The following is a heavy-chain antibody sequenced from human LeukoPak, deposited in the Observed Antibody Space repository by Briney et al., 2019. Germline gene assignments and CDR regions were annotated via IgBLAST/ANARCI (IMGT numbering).Heavy chain of an antibody. CDR3: ARGDIAVAGSFDY. J-gene: IGHJ4*02. CDR1: GYTFTNYF. V-gene: IGHV1-46*01. CDR2: INPSGGST. Sequence: GASVKVSCKASGYTFTNYFMHWVRQAPGQGLEWMGIINPSGGSTTYAQKFQGRVTMTRDTSTSTVYMELSSLRSEDTAVYYCARGDIAVAGSFDYWGQGTLVTVSS. D-gene: IGHD6-19*01.